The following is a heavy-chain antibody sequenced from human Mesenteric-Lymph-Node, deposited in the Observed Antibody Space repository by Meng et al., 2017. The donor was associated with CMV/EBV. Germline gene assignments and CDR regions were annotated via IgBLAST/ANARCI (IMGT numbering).Heavy chain of an antibody. CDR2: MNPNSGNT. Sequence: ASVKVSCKASGYTFTSYDINWVRQATGQGLEWMGWMNPNSGNTGYAQKFQGRVTMTRNTSINTAYMELSSLRSEDTAVYYCASNSGYTRYHVNWGQGTMVTVSS. CDR1: GYTFTSYD. CDR3: ASNSGYTRYHVN. V-gene: IGHV1-8*01. D-gene: IGHD5-12*01. J-gene: IGHJ3*01.